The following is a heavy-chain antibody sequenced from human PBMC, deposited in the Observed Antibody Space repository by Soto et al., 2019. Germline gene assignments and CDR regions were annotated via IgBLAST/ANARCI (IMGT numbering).Heavy chain of an antibody. D-gene: IGHD6-19*01. CDR2: ISSSSSYI. Sequence: GGSLRLSCAASGFTFSSYSMNWVRQAPGRGLEWVSSISSSSSYIYYADSVKGRFTISRDNAKNSLYLQMNSLRAEDTAVYYCARTLYSSRSYGMDVWGQGTTVTVSS. V-gene: IGHV3-21*01. CDR1: GFTFSSYS. J-gene: IGHJ6*02. CDR3: ARTLYSSRSYGMDV.